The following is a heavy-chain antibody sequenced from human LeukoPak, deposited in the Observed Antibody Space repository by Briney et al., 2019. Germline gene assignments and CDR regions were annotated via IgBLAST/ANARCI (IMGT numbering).Heavy chain of an antibody. CDR1: GFIFSRNW. CDR2: IKQDGSEK. CDR3: ARVSVRGVLPPYFDY. V-gene: IGHV3-7*01. J-gene: IGHJ4*02. D-gene: IGHD3-10*01. Sequence: GGSLRLSCAASGFIFSRNWMSWVRQAPGKGLEWVANIKQDGSEKYYVDSVKGRFTISRDNAKNSLYLQMNSLRAEDTAVYYCARVSVRGVLPPYFDYWGQGTLVTVSS.